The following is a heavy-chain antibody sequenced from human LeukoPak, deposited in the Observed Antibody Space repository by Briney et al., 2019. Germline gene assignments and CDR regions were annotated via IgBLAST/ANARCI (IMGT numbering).Heavy chain of an antibody. Sequence: SETLSLTCTVSGGSISSYYWSWIRQPPGKGLEWIGYIYDSGNTKYNPSLKSRVTMSIDTSKKQFSLKLTSVTAAGTAVYYCARPGPNWYFDLWGRGTLVTVSS. V-gene: IGHV4-59*08. CDR3: ARPGPNWYFDL. CDR1: GGSISSYY. CDR2: IYDSGNT. J-gene: IGHJ2*01.